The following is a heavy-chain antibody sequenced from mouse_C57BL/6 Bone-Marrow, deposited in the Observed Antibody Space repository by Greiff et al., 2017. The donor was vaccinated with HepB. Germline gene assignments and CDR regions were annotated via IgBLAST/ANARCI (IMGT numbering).Heavy chain of an antibody. CDR2: IWSGGST. CDR1: GFSLTSYG. Sequence: QVQLKESGPGLVQPSQSLSITCTVSGFSLTSYGVHWVRQSPGKGLEWLGVIWSGGSTDYNAAFISRLSISKDNSKSQVFFKMNSLQADDTAIYYCASIYYYGTWYFDVWGTGTTVTVSS. D-gene: IGHD1-1*01. CDR3: ASIYYYGTWYFDV. J-gene: IGHJ1*03. V-gene: IGHV2-2*01.